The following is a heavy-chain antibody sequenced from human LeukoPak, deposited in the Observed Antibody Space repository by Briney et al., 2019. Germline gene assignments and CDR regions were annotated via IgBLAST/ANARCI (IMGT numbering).Heavy chain of an antibody. V-gene: IGHV4-61*02. CDR3: GRALPDWFDP. J-gene: IGHJ5*02. Sequence: SQTLSLTCTVSVGSISTGSYYWGWIRQPPGKGLEWIGRIYTSGITNYNPPLKSRVTISVDTSKDQFSQKLGSVTAAATAVYYCGRALPDWFDPWGQGTLVTVSS. CDR2: IYTSGIT. CDR1: VGSISTGSYY.